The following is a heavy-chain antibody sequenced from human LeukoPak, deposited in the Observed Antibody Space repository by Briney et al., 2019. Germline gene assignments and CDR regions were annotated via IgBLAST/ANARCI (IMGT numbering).Heavy chain of an antibody. CDR1: GYTLTELS. Sequence: ASVKVSCKVSGYTLTELSMHWVRQAPGKGLEWMGGFDPEDGETIYAQKFQGRVTMTEDTSTDTAYMELSSPRSEDTAVYYCATAMIAAAGGTNDAFDIWGQGTMVTVSS. CDR2: FDPEDGET. V-gene: IGHV1-24*01. D-gene: IGHD6-13*01. J-gene: IGHJ3*02. CDR3: ATAMIAAAGGTNDAFDI.